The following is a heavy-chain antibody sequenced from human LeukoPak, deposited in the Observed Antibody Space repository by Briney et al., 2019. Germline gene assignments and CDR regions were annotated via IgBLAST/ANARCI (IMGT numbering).Heavy chain of an antibody. CDR2: IYLGDSDT. V-gene: IGHV5-51*01. CDR1: GYSLTSYW. D-gene: IGHD2-2*01. J-gene: IGHJ6*02. Sequence: GESLKISCKGSGYSLTSYWIGWVRQMPGKGLGWMGIIYLGDSDTRYSPSFQGQVTISADKSISTAYLQWSSLKASDTAMYYCARQRYCSSTSCYGVYGMDVWGQGTTVTVSS. CDR3: ARQRYCSSTSCYGVYGMDV.